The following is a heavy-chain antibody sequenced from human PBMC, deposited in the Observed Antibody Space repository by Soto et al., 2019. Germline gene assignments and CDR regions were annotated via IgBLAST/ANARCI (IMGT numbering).Heavy chain of an antibody. D-gene: IGHD2-15*01. V-gene: IGHV4-59*08. Sequence: PSETLSLTCTVSGGSISSYYWSWIRQPPGKGLEWIGYIYYSGSTNYNPSLKSRVTISVDTSKNQFSLKLSSVTAADTAVYYCARSRWVARGGGPNWFDPWGQGTLVTVSS. CDR3: ARSRWVARGGGPNWFDP. CDR1: GGSISSYY. J-gene: IGHJ5*02. CDR2: IYYSGST.